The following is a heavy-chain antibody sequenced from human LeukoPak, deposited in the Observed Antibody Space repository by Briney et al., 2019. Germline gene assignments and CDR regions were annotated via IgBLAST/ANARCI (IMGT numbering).Heavy chain of an antibody. CDR3: ARQDYCSTTSCSYYFDY. J-gene: IGHJ4*02. CDR2: MYYSGST. D-gene: IGHD2-2*01. CDR1: GGSISSSSYY. V-gene: IGHV4-39*01. Sequence: PSETLSLTCTVSGGSISSSSYYWGWFRQPPGKGLEWIGGMYYSGSTYYNPSLKSRLTISVDTSKNQFSLKLSSVTAADTAVYYCARQDYCSTTSCSYYFDYWGQGILLTVSS.